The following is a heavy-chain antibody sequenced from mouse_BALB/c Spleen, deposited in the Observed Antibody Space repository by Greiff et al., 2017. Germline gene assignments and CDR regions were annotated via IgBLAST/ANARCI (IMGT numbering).Heavy chain of an antibody. Sequence: VQLKQSGPELVKPGASVKVSCKASGYAFTSYNMYWVKQSHGKSLEWIGYIDPYNGGTSYNQKFKGKATLTVDKSSSTAYMHLNSLTSEDSAVYYCAGLWYGNPWFAYWGQGTLVTVSA. V-gene: IGHV1S135*01. J-gene: IGHJ3*01. CDR3: AGLWYGNPWFAY. D-gene: IGHD2-10*02. CDR1: GYAFTSYN. CDR2: IDPYNGGT.